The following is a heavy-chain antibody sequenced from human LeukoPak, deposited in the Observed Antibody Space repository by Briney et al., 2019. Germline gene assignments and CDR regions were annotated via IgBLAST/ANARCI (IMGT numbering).Heavy chain of an antibody. Sequence: PSETLSLTCTVSGYSITSGYYWGWIRQPPGKGLEWIGSIYHSGSTYYNPSLKSRVTISVDTSKNQFSLKLSSVTAADTAVYYCARQYYYGSGRSYYYYYYMDVWGKGTTVTISS. D-gene: IGHD3-10*01. J-gene: IGHJ6*03. CDR3: ARQYYYGSGRSYYYYYYMDV. CDR2: IYHSGST. CDR1: GYSITSGYY. V-gene: IGHV4-38-2*02.